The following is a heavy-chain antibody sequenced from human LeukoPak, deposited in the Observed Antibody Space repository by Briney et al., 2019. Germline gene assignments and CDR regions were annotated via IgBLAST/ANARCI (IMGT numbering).Heavy chain of an antibody. CDR1: GFTFDDYA. J-gene: IGHJ4*02. V-gene: IGHV3-9*01. CDR3: AKDRNPWSYLFGDFDY. CDR2: ISWNSGSI. D-gene: IGHD3-10*01. Sequence: PGRSLRLSCAASGFTFDDYAMHWVRQAPGKGLEWVSGISWNSGSIGYADSVKGRFTISRDNAKNSLYLQVNSLRAEDTALYYCAKDRNPWSYLFGDFDYWGQGTLVTVSS.